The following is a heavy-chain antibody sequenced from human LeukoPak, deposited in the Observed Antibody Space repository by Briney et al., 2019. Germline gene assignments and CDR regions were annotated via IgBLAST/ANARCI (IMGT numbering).Heavy chain of an antibody. CDR2: ISSSSSYI. V-gene: IGHV3-21*01. CDR1: GFTFSSYS. D-gene: IGHD3-10*01. CDR3: ARGKGYGGYYMDV. Sequence: GGSLRLSCAASGFTFSSYSMNWVRQAPGKGLEWVSSISSSSSYIYYADSVEGRFTISRDNAKNSLYLQMNSLRAEDTAVYYCARGKGYGGYYMDVWGKGTTVTVSS. J-gene: IGHJ6*03.